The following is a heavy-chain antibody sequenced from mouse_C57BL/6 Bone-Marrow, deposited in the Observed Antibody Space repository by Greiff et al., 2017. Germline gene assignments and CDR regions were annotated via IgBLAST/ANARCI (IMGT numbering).Heavy chain of an antibody. CDR3: AREDNRYRFAY. Sequence: VQLQQSGPELVKPGASVKISCKASGYAFSSSWMNWVKQRPGKGLEWIGRIYPGDGDTNYNGKFKGKATLTADKSSSTAYMQLSSLPSEDSAVYFCAREDNRYRFAYWGQGTLVTVSA. CDR2: IYPGDGDT. CDR1: GYAFSSSW. V-gene: IGHV1-82*01. J-gene: IGHJ3*01. D-gene: IGHD2-14*01.